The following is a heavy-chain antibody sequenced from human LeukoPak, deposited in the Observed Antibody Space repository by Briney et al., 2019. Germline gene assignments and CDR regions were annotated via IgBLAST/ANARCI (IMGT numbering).Heavy chain of an antibody. D-gene: IGHD6-19*01. V-gene: IGHV6-1*01. CDR3: ARGGAGWYVSVFDP. Sequence: SQTLSLTCAISGDSVSNNGASWNWIRQSPSRGLEWLGRTYYRTRWYFDYAVSVRSRATINPYTSKNPFSLQLDSVTPEDTAVYYCARGGAGWYVSVFDPWGQGTLVTVSS. J-gene: IGHJ5*02. CDR1: GDSVSNNGAS. CDR2: TYYRTRWYF.